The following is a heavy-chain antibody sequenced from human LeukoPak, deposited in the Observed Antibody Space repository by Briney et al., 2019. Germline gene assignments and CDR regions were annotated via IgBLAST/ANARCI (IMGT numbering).Heavy chain of an antibody. Sequence: GGSLRLSCAASGFTFSSYSMNWVRQAPGKGLEWVSYISSSSSTIYYADSVKGRFTISRDNAKNSLYLQMNSLRAEDTAVYYCARDGSDSSGWYVHYYYYYYMDVWGKGTTVTVSS. D-gene: IGHD6-19*01. CDR3: ARDGSDSSGWYVHYYYYYYMDV. CDR1: GFTFSSYS. CDR2: ISSSSSTI. V-gene: IGHV3-48*01. J-gene: IGHJ6*03.